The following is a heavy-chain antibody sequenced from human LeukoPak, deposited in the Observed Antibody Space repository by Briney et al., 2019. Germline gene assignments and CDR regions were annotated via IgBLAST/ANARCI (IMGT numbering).Heavy chain of an antibody. CDR2: ISYDGSNK. CDR3: ATGIQLWSSFDY. V-gene: IGHV3-30*03. D-gene: IGHD5-18*01. CDR1: GFTFSSYG. Sequence: PGGSLRLSCAASGFTFSSYGMHWVRQAPGKGLAWVAVISYDGSNKYYADSVKGRFTISRDNSKNTLYLQMNSLRAEDTAVYSCATGIQLWSSFDYWGQGTLVTVSS. J-gene: IGHJ4*02.